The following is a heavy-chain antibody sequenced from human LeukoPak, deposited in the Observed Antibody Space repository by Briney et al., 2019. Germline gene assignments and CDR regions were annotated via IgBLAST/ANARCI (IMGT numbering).Heavy chain of an antibody. CDR2: INHSGST. J-gene: IGHJ6*03. D-gene: IGHD3-16*01. CDR3: ARGYGGIYYYYMDV. V-gene: IGHV4-34*01. Sequence: SETLSLTCAVYGGSFSGYYWSWIRQTPGKGLEWIGEINHSGSTNYNPSLKSRVTISVDTSKNQFSLKLRSVTAADTAVYYCARGYGGIYYYYMDVWGKGTTVTVS. CDR1: GGSFSGYY.